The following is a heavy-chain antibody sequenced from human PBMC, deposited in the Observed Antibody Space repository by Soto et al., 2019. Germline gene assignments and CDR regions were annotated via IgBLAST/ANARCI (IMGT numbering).Heavy chain of an antibody. CDR2: ISYDGSNK. J-gene: IGHJ4*02. V-gene: IGHV3-30-3*01. Sequence: GGSLRLSCAASGFTFSSYAMHWVRQAPGKGLEWVAVISYDGSNKYYADSVKGRFTISRDNSKNTLYLQMNSLRAEDTAVYYCARVWEYYFDYWGQGTLVTVSS. D-gene: IGHD1-26*01. CDR1: GFTFSSYA. CDR3: ARVWEYYFDY.